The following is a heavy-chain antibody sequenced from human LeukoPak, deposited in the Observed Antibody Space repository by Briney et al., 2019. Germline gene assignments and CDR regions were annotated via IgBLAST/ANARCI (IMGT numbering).Heavy chain of an antibody. V-gene: IGHV4-34*01. CDR2: INHSGST. D-gene: IGHD2-15*01. CDR1: GGSFSGYY. Sequence: PSETLSLTCAVYGGSFSGYYWSWIRQPPGKGLEWIGEINHSGSTNYNPSLKSRVTISVDTSKNQLSLKLSSVTAADTAVYYCARGATSYCSGGSCYIKWGYYYGMDVWGQGTTVTVSS. J-gene: IGHJ6*02. CDR3: ARGATSYCSGGSCYIKWGYYYGMDV.